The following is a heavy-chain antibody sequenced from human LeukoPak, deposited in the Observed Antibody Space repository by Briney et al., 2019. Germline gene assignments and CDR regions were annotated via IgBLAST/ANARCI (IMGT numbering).Heavy chain of an antibody. CDR3: ARVLNGDSSGYYFDY. CDR1: GGSFSGYY. D-gene: IGHD3-22*01. CDR2: INHSGST. J-gene: IGHJ4*02. Sequence: SETLSLTCAVYGGSFSGYYWSWIRQPPGKGLEWIGEINHSGSTNYNPSLKSRVTISIDTSKNQFSLRLSSVTAADTAVYYCARVLNGDSSGYYFDYWGQGTLVTVSS. V-gene: IGHV4-34*01.